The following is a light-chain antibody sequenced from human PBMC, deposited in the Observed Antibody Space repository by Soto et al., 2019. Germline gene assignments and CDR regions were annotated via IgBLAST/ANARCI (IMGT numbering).Light chain of an antibody. Sequence: EIVMTQSPATLSVSPGERATLSCRASPSVNSNLAWYQQKPGQAPRLLIDHASVRAIGIPARFSGSGSGTEFTLAISSLQSEDFAVYYCQQYSNWPFTFGPGTKVDIK. J-gene: IGKJ3*01. CDR3: QQYSNWPFT. V-gene: IGKV3-15*01. CDR1: PSVNSN. CDR2: HAS.